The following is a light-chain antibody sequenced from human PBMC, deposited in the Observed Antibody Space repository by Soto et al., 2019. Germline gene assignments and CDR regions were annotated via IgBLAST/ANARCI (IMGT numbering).Light chain of an antibody. Sequence: EIVMTQSPATLSVSPGERATLSCRASQSINNNLAWYQQKRGQGPRLLISGASSRAPGTPARFSGSGSGTGFTLTISSLQSEDFAIYYCQQYNDWPLTFGGGTKVQIK. CDR3: QQYNDWPLT. CDR2: GAS. V-gene: IGKV3-15*01. CDR1: QSINNN. J-gene: IGKJ4*01.